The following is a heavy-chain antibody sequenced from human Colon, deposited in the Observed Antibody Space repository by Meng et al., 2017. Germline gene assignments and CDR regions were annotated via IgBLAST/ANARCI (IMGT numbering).Heavy chain of an antibody. D-gene: IGHD6-6*01. CDR2: INHSGSI. V-gene: IGHV4-34*01. CDR1: GGSFSGYY. J-gene: IGHJ5*02. Sequence: GSLRLSCAVYGGSFSGYYWSWIRQPPGKGLEWIGEINHSGSINYNPSLKSRVTISVDTSKSQFSLKLTSVTAADTAIYYCARGDIAARLQSWGQGTLVTVSS. CDR3: ARGDIAARLQS.